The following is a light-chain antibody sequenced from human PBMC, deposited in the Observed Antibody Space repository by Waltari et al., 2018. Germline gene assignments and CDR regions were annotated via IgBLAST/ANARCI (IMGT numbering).Light chain of an antibody. Sequence: QSALTQPASVSGSPGQSITISCPGTSRHVGSYNFVSWYQQNPGKAPKIMIYEVTKRPSGVSNRFSGSKSGNTASLTISGLQADDEADYYCCSYAGSSTFLFGGGTKLTVL. J-gene: IGLJ2*01. CDR2: EVT. CDR3: CSYAGSSTFL. V-gene: IGLV2-23*02. CDR1: SRHVGSYNF.